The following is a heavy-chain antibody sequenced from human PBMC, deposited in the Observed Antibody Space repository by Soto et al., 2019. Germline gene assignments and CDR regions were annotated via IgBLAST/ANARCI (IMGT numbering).Heavy chain of an antibody. J-gene: IGHJ3*02. CDR3: AKGWTFIAAAGSDAFDI. CDR1: GFTFSSYA. Sequence: EVQLLESGGGLVQPGGSLRLSCAASGFTFSSYAMSWVRQAPGKGLEWVSAISGSGGSTYYADSVKGRFTISRDNSKNTLYLQMNSLRAEDTAVYYCAKGWTFIAAAGSDAFDIWGQGTMVTVSS. CDR2: ISGSGGST. D-gene: IGHD6-13*01. V-gene: IGHV3-23*01.